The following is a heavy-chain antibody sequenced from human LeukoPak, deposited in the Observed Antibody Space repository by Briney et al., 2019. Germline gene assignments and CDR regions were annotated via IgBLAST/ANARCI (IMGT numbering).Heavy chain of an antibody. CDR3: ARDLWAVPVAILYNWFDP. CDR1: GFTFSSYW. V-gene: IGHV3-74*01. J-gene: IGHJ5*02. CDR2: INSDGSST. D-gene: IGHD2-2*02. Sequence: PGGSLRLSCAASGFTFSSYWMHWVRQAPGKGLVWVSRINSDGSSTSYADSVKGRFTISRDNAKNTLYLQMNSLRAEDTAVYYCARDLWAVPVAILYNWFDPWGQGTLVTVSS.